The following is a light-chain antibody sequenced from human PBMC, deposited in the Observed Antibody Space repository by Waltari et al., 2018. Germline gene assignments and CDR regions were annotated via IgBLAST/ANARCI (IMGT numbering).Light chain of an antibody. Sequence: EIVVTQSPLSLPVTPGEPASIYCRSSQSLLHSNGYNYLDWYLQKPGQSPQLLIYLVSTRVSGVPDRFSGSGSGTDFTLKINRVEAEDVGVYYCMQALQTPRTFGQGTKLEIK. J-gene: IGKJ2*01. V-gene: IGKV2-28*01. CDR3: MQALQTPRT. CDR1: QSLLHSNGYNY. CDR2: LVS.